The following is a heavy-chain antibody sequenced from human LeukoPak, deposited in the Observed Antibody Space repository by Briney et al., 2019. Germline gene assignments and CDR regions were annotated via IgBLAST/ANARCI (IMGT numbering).Heavy chain of an antibody. D-gene: IGHD6-19*01. J-gene: IGHJ4*02. CDR1: GGSISSNSYY. Sequence: PSETLSLTCTVSGGSISSNSYYWAWIRQPPGKGLEWIGTIYYTGSTYYSPSLKSRVTISVDTSKNQFSLNLSSVTAADTAVYYCARLASGWPFDYWGQGTLVTVSS. V-gene: IGHV4-39*01. CDR3: ARLASGWPFDY. CDR2: IYYTGST.